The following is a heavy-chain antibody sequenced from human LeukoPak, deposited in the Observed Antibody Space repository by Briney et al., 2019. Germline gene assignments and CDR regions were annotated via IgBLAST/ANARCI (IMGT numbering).Heavy chain of an antibody. CDR2: ISAYNGST. CDR3: AREGGYDSSGYYPSYFDY. V-gene: IGHV1-18*01. D-gene: IGHD3-22*01. CDR1: GYTFTSYG. J-gene: IGHJ4*02. Sequence: ASVKVSCKASGYTFTSYGISWVRQAPGQGLEWMGWISAYNGSTNYAQKLQGRVTMTTDTSTSTAYMELRSLRSDDTAVYYCAREGGYDSSGYYPSYFDYWGQGTLVTVSS.